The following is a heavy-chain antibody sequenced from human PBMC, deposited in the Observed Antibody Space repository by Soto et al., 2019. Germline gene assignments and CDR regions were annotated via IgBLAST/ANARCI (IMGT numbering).Heavy chain of an antibody. V-gene: IGHV1-2*04. D-gene: IGHD6-19*01. CDR2: INPNSGGT. CDR1: GYTFTGYY. CDR3: ARGTAGMDDAFDI. J-gene: IGHJ3*02. Sequence: ASVKVSCKASGYTFTGYYMHWVRQAPGQGLEWMGWINPNSGGTNYAQKFQGWVTMTRDTSISTAYMELSRLRSDDTAVYYCARGTAGMDDAFDIWGQGKMVTVSS.